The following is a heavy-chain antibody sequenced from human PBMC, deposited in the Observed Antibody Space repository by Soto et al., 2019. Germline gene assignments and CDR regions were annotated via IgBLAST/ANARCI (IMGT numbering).Heavy chain of an antibody. Sequence: SVKVSCKASAGTFSGYSLTWVRQAPGQGLEWMGGIIPMFGTIKYAQKFQDRVTITADESTSTAYMELSSLRSNDPAVYYCALGREVLPFTAVGAPNYWGQGTLVTVSS. CDR1: AGTFSGYS. CDR2: IIPMFGTI. V-gene: IGHV1-69*13. J-gene: IGHJ4*02. CDR3: ALGREVLPFTAVGAPNY. D-gene: IGHD4-17*01.